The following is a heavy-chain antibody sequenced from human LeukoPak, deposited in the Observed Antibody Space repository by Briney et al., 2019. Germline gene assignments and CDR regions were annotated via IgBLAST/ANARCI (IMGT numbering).Heavy chain of an antibody. Sequence: SETLSLTCTVSGGSISSYYWSWIRQPPGKGLEGIGYIYYSGSTNYNPSLKSRVTISVDTSKNQFSLKLSSVTAADTAVYYCARDAPAAGLYGMDVWGQGTTVTVSS. CDR1: GGSISSYY. CDR3: ARDAPAAGLYGMDV. CDR2: IYYSGST. J-gene: IGHJ6*02. D-gene: IGHD6-13*01. V-gene: IGHV4-59*01.